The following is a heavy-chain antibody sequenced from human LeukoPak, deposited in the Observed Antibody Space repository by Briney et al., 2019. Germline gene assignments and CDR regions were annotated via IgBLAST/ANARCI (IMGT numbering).Heavy chain of an antibody. V-gene: IGHV4-59*01. J-gene: IGHJ4*02. CDR3: ARSRWSLLDY. D-gene: IGHD1-26*01. CDR2: IYYSGST. Sequence: PSETLSLTCTVSGGSISSYYWSWIRQPPGKGLEWIGYIYYSGSTNYNPSLKSRVTISVDTSKNQFSLKLSSVTAADTAVYYCARSRWSLLDYWGQGTLVTVSS. CDR1: GGSISSYY.